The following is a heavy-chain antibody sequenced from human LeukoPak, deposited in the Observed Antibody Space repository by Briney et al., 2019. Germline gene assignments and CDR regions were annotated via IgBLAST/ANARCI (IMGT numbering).Heavy chain of an antibody. Sequence: GASVKVSCKASGGTSSSYAISWVRQAPGQGLEWMGGIIPIFGTANYAQKFQGRVTITADKSTSTAYMELRSLRSDDTAVYYCARARDIVATMGFDYWGQGTLVTVSS. CDR1: GGTSSSYA. CDR3: ARARDIVATMGFDY. CDR2: IIPIFGTA. J-gene: IGHJ4*02. D-gene: IGHD5-12*01. V-gene: IGHV1-69*06.